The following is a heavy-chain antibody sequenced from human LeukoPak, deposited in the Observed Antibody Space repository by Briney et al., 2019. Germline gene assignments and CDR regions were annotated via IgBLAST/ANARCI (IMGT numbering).Heavy chain of an antibody. J-gene: IGHJ5*02. D-gene: IGHD2-2*01. CDR2: INDGGGST. V-gene: IGHV3-23*01. CDR3: ARDSSASSWTGWFDP. CDR1: GFTFSTYA. Sequence: PGGSLRLSCTASGFTFSTYAMSWVRQAPGKGLEWVSAINDGGGSTYYADSVKGRFTISRDNSKNTLYLQMNSLRAEDTAVYYCARDSSASSWTGWFDPWGQGTLVTVSS.